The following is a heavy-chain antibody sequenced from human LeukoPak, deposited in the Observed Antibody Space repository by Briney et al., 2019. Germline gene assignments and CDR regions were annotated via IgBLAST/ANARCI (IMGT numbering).Heavy chain of an antibody. Sequence: ASVKVSCKASGYTFTGYYMHWVRQAPGQGLEWMGWINPKSGEISYAQKFQGRVTITRDTSISTAYMELSGLRFDDTAAYYCAKDWEFRWSQGGFDYWGQGSLLTVS. CDR2: INPKSGEI. CDR1: GYTFTGYY. D-gene: IGHD1-26*01. CDR3: AKDWEFRWSQGGFDY. V-gene: IGHV1-2*02. J-gene: IGHJ4*02.